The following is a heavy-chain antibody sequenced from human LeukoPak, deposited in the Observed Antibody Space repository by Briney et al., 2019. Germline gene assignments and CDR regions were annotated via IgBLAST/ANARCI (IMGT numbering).Heavy chain of an antibody. CDR3: AELGITMIGGV. Sequence: PGGSLRLSCVASGFTFSNYWMYWVRQAPGKGLVWVSRISRDGSSTAYADSVKGRFTISRDNAKNSLYLQMNSLRAEDTAVYYCAELGITMIGGVWGKGTTVTISS. D-gene: IGHD3-10*02. CDR2: ISRDGSST. CDR1: GFTFSNYW. V-gene: IGHV3-74*01. J-gene: IGHJ6*04.